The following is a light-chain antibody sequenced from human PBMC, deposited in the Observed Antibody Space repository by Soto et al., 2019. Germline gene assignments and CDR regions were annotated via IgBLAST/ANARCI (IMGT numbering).Light chain of an antibody. J-gene: IGKJ2*01. V-gene: IGKV3-20*01. CDR1: QSVSSSY. CDR3: HQYGGSPPYT. Sequence: EIVWTQSPGTLSLSPGERVTLSCRASQSVSSSYLAWYQQKPAQAPRLLIYGASNRATGIPDRFSGSGSGTDFTLTISRLEPEDLAVYYCHQYGGSPPYTFGQGTKLEIK. CDR2: GAS.